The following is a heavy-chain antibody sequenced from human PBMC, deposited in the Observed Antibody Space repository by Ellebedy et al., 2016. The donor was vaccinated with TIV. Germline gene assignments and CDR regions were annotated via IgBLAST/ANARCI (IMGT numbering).Heavy chain of an antibody. CDR1: GFPFSNFW. J-gene: IGHJ5*02. D-gene: IGHD2-8*02. CDR2: ISSDGRKT. Sequence: GGSLRLSCAASGFPFSNFWVHWARQAPGKGLVWVSRISSDGRKTDYADSVRGRFTISRDNAKNSLYLQLNSLRAEDTAVYYCASTGLAWGQGTLVTVSS. CDR3: ASTGLA. V-gene: IGHV3-74*01.